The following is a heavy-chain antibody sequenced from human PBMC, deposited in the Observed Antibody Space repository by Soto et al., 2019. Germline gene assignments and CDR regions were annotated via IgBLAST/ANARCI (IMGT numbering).Heavy chain of an antibody. V-gene: IGHV3-23*01. CDR3: AKGRESSGSYRPFDY. J-gene: IGHJ4*02. CDR2: ISAGAVAT. D-gene: IGHD3-22*01. Sequence: GSLRLSCAASGFTFSSYAMSWVRQAPGKGLEWVSAISAGAVATNYADSVKGRFTISRDNSKNTLYLQMNSLRAEDTAVYYCAKGRESSGSYRPFDYWGQGALVTVSS. CDR1: GFTFSSYA.